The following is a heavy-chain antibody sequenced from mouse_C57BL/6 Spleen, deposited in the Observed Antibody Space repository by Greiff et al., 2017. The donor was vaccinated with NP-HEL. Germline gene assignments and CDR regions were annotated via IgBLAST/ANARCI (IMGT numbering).Heavy chain of an antibody. CDR1: GYTFTSYW. J-gene: IGHJ3*01. V-gene: IGHV1-5*01. CDR2: IYPGNSDT. Sequence: EVKLMESGTVLARPGASVKMSCKTSGYTFTSYWMHWVKQRPGQGLEWIGAIYPGNSDTSYNQKFKGKAKLTAVTSASTAYMELSSLTNEDSAVYYCTCIHDGLLGAYWGQGTLVTVSA. CDR3: TCIHDGLLGAY. D-gene: IGHD2-3*01.